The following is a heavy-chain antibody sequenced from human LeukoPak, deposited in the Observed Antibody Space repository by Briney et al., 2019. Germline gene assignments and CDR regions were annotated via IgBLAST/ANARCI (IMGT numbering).Heavy chain of an antibody. J-gene: IGHJ5*02. CDR3: ARDVGSCYGFGCWFDP. Sequence: SETLSLTCTVSGGSISSYYWSWIRQPPGKGLEWIGYIYYSGSTNYNPSLKSRVTISVDTSKNQFSLRLSSVTAADTAVYYCARDVGSCYGFGCWFDPWGQGTLVTVSS. D-gene: IGHD2-15*01. CDR2: IYYSGST. V-gene: IGHV4-59*12. CDR1: GGSISSYY.